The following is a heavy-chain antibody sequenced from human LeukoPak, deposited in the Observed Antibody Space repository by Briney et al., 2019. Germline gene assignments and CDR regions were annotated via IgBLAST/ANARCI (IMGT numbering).Heavy chain of an antibody. V-gene: IGHV3-21*01. D-gene: IGHD4-23*01. CDR1: GFTLSSYS. CDR3: ARDGATVGHGMDV. CDR2: ISSSSSYI. Sequence: PGGSLRLSCAASGFTLSSYSMNWVRQAPGKGLEWVSSISSSSSYIYYADSVKGRFTISRDNAKNSLYLQMNSLRAEDTAVYYCARDGATVGHGMDVWGQGTTVTVSS. J-gene: IGHJ6*02.